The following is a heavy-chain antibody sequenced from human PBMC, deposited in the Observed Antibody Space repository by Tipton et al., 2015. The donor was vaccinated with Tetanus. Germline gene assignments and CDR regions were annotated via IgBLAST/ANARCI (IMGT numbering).Heavy chain of an antibody. CDR1: GGSFSGYY. D-gene: IGHD3-3*01. CDR3: ARAHRAIFGVVIPRSLDY. V-gene: IGHV4-34*01. Sequence: TLSLTCAVYGGSFSGYYWSWIRQPPGKGLEWIGEINHSGSTNYNPSLKSRVTISVDTSKNQFSLKLSSVTAADTAVYYCARAHRAIFGVVIPRSLDYWGQGTLVTVSS. J-gene: IGHJ4*02. CDR2: INHSGST.